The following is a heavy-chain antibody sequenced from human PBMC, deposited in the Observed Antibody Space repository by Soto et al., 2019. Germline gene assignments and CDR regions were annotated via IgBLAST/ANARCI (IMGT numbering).Heavy chain of an antibody. D-gene: IGHD3-22*01. V-gene: IGHV3-30-3*01. Sequence: PGGSLRLSCAASGFTFSSYAMHWVRQAPGKGLEWVAVISYDGSNKYYADSVKGRFTISRDNSKNTLYLQMNSLRAEDTAVYYCARVKGRYYYDSSGYPTGDWGQGTQVTVSS. J-gene: IGHJ4*02. CDR3: ARVKGRYYYDSSGYPTGD. CDR2: ISYDGSNK. CDR1: GFTFSSYA.